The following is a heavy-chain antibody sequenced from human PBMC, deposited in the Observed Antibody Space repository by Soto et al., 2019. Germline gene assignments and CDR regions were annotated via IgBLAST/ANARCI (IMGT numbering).Heavy chain of an antibody. CDR2: IYYSGST. J-gene: IGHJ4*02. CDR3: ARAGRKYYFDY. CDR1: GGSISSYY. V-gene: IGHV4-59*01. Sequence: PSETLSLTCTVSGGSISSYYWSWIRQPPGKGLEWIGYIYYSGSTNYNPSLKSRVTLSVDTSKNQFSLKLSSVTAADTAVYYCARAGRKYYFDYWGQGTLVTVSS.